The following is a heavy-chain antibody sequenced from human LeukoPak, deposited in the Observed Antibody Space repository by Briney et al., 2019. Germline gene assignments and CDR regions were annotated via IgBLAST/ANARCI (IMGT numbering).Heavy chain of an antibody. D-gene: IGHD6-19*01. CDR2: IYYSGST. Sequence: SETLSLTCTVSGGSISSYYWSWIRQPPGKGLEWIGHIYYSGSTNYNPSLKSRVTISVDTSKNQFSLKLSSVTAADTAVYYCARRFSGWYLGGWFDPWGQGTLVTVSS. CDR3: ARRFSGWYLGGWFDP. J-gene: IGHJ5*02. V-gene: IGHV4-59*12. CDR1: GGSISSYY.